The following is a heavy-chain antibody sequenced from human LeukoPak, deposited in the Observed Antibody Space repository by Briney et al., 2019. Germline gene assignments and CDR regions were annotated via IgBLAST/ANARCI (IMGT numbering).Heavy chain of an antibody. CDR1: GGSISSSSYY. CDR2: IYYSGST. Sequence: PSETLSLTCTVSGGSISSSSYYWGWIRQPPGKGLEWIGSIYYSGSTYYNPSLKSRVTISVDTSKNQFSLKLSSVTAADTAVYYCAREGNSRDGYNDAFDIWGQGTMVTVSS. CDR3: AREGNSRDGYNDAFDI. V-gene: IGHV4-39*02. D-gene: IGHD3-22*01. J-gene: IGHJ3*02.